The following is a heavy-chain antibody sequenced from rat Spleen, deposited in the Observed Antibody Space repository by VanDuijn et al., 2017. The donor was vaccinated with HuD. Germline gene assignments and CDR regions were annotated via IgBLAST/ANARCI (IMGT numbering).Heavy chain of an antibody. CDR3: TSSSVVAPYYFDY. D-gene: IGHD1-3*01. CDR1: GFTFSNYD. V-gene: IGHV5-20*01. J-gene: IGHJ2*01. Sequence: EVQLVESGGGLVQPGRSMKLSCAASGFTFSNYDMAWVRQAPTKGLEWVASISYDGSSTYYRDSVKGRFTISRDNAKSTLYLQMDSLRSEDTATYYCTSSSVVAPYYFDYWGQGVMVTVSS. CDR2: ISYDGSST.